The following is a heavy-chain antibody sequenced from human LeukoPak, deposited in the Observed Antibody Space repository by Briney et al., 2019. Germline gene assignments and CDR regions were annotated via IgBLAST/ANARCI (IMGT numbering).Heavy chain of an antibody. CDR3: ANPPPGWLGVVIKGGNFDY. D-gene: IGHD3-3*01. J-gene: IGHJ4*02. CDR2: IKSKTDGGTT. CDR1: GFTFSNAW. V-gene: IGHV3-15*01. Sequence: PGGSLRLSCAASGFTFSNAWMSWVRQAPGKGLEWVGRIKSKTDGGTTDYAAPVKGRFTISRDDSKNTLYLQMNSLRAEDTAVYYCANPPPGWLGVVIKGGNFDYWGQGTLVTVSS.